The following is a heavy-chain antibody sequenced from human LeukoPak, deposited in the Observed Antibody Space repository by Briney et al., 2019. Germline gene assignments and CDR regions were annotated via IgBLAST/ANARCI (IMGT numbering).Heavy chain of an antibody. V-gene: IGHV5-51*01. CDR1: WYSFTSYW. CDR2: IYPGDSDT. J-gene: IGHJ4*02. D-gene: IGHD5-18*01. CDR3: ARRDGYSYDDY. Sequence: GESLNISFKGSWYSFTSYWIGLVRQIPGKGLGWIGIIYPGDSDTRYSPSFQGQVTISADKSISTAYLQWSSLKASDTAMYYCARRDGYSYDDYWGQGTLVTVSS.